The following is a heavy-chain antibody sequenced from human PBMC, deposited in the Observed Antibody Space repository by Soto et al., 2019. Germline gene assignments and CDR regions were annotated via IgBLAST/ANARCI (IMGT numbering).Heavy chain of an antibody. J-gene: IGHJ4*02. CDR2: MNSDGGII. CDR3: ATAEVDY. Sequence: AGGSLRLSCAVAGYTFGNHWMHWVRQAPGKGLEWVSRMNSDGGIINYADSVKGRFTVSRDNARNTLYLQMNSLRVEDTAVYYCATAEVDYWGPGTLVTVSS. V-gene: IGHV3-74*01. CDR1: GYTFGNHW.